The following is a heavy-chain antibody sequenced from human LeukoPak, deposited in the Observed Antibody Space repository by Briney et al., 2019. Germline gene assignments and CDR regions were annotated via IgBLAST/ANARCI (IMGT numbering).Heavy chain of an antibody. CDR1: GYTFTGYY. CDR2: INPSGGST. CDR3: ARGYNYDILTGYYPFDY. D-gene: IGHD3-9*01. J-gene: IGHJ4*02. V-gene: IGHV1-46*01. Sequence: ASVKVSCKASGYTFTGYYMHWVRQAPGQGLEWMGMINPSGGSTSYAQKFQGRVTMTRDTSTSTVYMELSSLRSEDTAVYYCARGYNYDILTGYYPFDYWGQGTLVTVSS.